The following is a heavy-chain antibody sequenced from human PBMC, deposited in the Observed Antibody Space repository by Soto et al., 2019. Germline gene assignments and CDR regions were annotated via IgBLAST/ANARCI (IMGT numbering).Heavy chain of an antibody. V-gene: IGHV3-33*01. J-gene: IGHJ6*02. CDR2: IWYDGSNK. CDR3: ARDIGNYGMDV. D-gene: IGHD3-16*02. CDR1: GFAFISYG. Sequence: WGSLRLSCAASGFAFISYGIHCFGQAPGKWLEWVAVIWYDGSNKYYADSVKGRFTISRDNSKNTLYLQMNSLRAEDTAVYYCARDIGNYGMDVWGQGTTVTVSS.